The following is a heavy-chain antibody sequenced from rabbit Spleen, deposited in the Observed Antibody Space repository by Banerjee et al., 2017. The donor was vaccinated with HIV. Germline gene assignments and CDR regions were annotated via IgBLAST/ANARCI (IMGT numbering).Heavy chain of an antibody. CDR3: ARDAGSGHYIDAYFDL. CDR2: IYTGNVKT. J-gene: IGHJ4*01. D-gene: IGHD8-1*01. CDR1: GFDFSRGYD. Sequence: QQLEESGGGLVQPGGSLKLSCKASGFDFSRGYDMCWVRQAPGKGLEWIGCIYTGNVKTYYASWAKGRFTISKTSSTTVTLQMTSLTVADTATYFCARDAGSGHYIDAYFDLWGPGTLVTVS. V-gene: IGHV1S40*01.